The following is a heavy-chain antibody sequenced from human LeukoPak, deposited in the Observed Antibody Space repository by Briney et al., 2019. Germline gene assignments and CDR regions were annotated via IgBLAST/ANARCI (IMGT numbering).Heavy chain of an antibody. J-gene: IGHJ3*02. D-gene: IGHD6-19*01. CDR1: GFTFSSYW. CDR2: IKQDGSEK. Sequence: GGSLRLSCAASGFTFSSYWMNWVRQAPGKGLEWVAKIKQDGSEKYYVDSVKGRFTISRDNAKNSLYLQMNSLRAEDTAVYYCAKVFQWLVASAFDIWGQGTMVTVSS. CDR3: AKVFQWLVASAFDI. V-gene: IGHV3-7*03.